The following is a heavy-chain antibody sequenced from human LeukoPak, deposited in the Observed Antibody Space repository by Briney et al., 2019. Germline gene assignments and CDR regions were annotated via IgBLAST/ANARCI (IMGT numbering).Heavy chain of an antibody. V-gene: IGHV3-23*01. J-gene: IGHJ4*02. CDR1: GFTFSNYA. CDR2: ISGSGGST. Sequence: GGSLRLSCAASGFTFSNYAMTWVRQAPGKGLEWVSAISGSGGSTYYADSVKGRFTISRDNSKNTLYLQMNSLRAEDTALYYCAKGWNDGYNYWGQGTLVTVSS. D-gene: IGHD5-24*01. CDR3: AKGWNDGYNY.